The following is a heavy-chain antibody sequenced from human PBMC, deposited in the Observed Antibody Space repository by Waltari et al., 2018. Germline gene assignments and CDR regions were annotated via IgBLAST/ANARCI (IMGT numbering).Heavy chain of an antibody. CDR2: ISYDGSNK. D-gene: IGHD6-13*01. V-gene: IGHV3-30-3*01. CDR1: GFTFSSYA. CDR3: ARAPPLAAADDAFDI. J-gene: IGHJ3*02. Sequence: QVQLVESGGGVVQPGRSLRLSCAASGFTFSSYAMHWVRQAPGKGLEWVAVISYDGSNKYYTDSVKGRFTISRDNSKNTLYLQMNSLRAEDTAVYYCARAPPLAAADDAFDIWGQGTMVTVSS.